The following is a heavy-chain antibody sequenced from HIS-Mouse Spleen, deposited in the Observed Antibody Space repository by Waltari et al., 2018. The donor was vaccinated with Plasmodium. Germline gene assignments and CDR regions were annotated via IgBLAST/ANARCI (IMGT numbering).Heavy chain of an antibody. D-gene: IGHD7-27*01. Sequence: GQLVQSGAEVKKPGASVKVSCKASGYTFTGYFMHWVRQAPGQGLEWMGWINPNSGGTNYAQRFQGRVTMTRDTSISTAYMELSRLRSDDTAVYYCARDPKQLGSAFDIWGQGTMVTVSS. V-gene: IGHV1-2*02. CDR3: ARDPKQLGSAFDI. J-gene: IGHJ3*02. CDR1: GYTFTGYF. CDR2: INPNSGGT.